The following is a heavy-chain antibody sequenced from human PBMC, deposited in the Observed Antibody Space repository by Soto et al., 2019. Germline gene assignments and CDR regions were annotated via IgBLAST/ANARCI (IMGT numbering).Heavy chain of an antibody. D-gene: IGHD3-3*01. CDR1: GGTISSFG. CDR3: SRSFTKSRRGGVAFDY. V-gene: IGHV1-69*01. CDR2: IVPIDGST. J-gene: IGHJ4*02. Sequence: QVQLVQSGAEVKKPGSSVKVSCTTSGGTISSFGMNWLRQAPGQGLAWMGGIVPIDGSTKDAEKFQGRFTITADASTSTVYMDLSSLRSEDTAVYYCSRSFTKSRRGGVAFDYWGQGTLLTVS.